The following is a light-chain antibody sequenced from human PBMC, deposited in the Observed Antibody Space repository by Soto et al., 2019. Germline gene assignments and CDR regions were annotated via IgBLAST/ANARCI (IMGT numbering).Light chain of an antibody. J-gene: IGLJ1*01. CDR2: EVS. CDR1: SSDVGGYNY. Sequence: QSALTQPASVSGSDGQSITISCTGTSSDVGGYNYVSWYQQRPGKAPKLMIFEVSNRPSGVSNRFSGSKSDNTASLTISGIQGDDHADYYCSSDTGNTPFCVFGTGTKVTVL. V-gene: IGLV2-14*01. CDR3: SSDTGNTPFCV.